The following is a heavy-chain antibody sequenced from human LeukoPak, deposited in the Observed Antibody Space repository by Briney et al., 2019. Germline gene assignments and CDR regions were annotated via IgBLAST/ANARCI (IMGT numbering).Heavy chain of an antibody. CDR2: ITWNSLSV. D-gene: IGHD1-26*01. J-gene: IGHJ3*01. CDR1: GFTFNDYA. Sequence: PGGSLRLSCEASGFTFNDYAMHWVRQVPGKGLEWVSGITWNSLSVLYVDSVKGRFTISRDNAKNSLYLQMTSLRAEDTALYYCEKAVGVASLIVDALDLWGQGTMVTVSS. CDR3: EKAVGVASLIVDALDL. V-gene: IGHV3-9*01.